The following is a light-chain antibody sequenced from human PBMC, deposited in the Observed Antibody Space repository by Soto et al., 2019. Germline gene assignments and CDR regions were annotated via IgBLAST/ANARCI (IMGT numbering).Light chain of an antibody. J-gene: IGKJ4*01. CDR3: MQDLQTLLP. V-gene: IGKV2-28*01. CDR2: LGS. CDR1: KSLLHSNGYNY. Sequence: DIVMTQSPLSLPVTPGELAPISCRSSKSLLHSNGYNYLDWYLQKPGQSPQLLIDLGSNRASGVPGRFSGSGSGTAFTLRISRVEADDVGVYYCMQDLQTLLPFGGGTQVEIK.